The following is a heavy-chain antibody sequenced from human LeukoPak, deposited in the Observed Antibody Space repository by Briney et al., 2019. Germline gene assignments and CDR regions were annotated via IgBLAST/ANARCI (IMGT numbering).Heavy chain of an antibody. J-gene: IGHJ4*02. CDR1: GGSISSSSYY. CDR2: IYYSGST. D-gene: IGHD3-22*01. CDR3: AARPSYYDSSGYVY. V-gene: IGHV4-39*01. Sequence: SETLSLTCTVSGGSISSSSYYWGWIRPPPGKGLEWNGCIYYSGSTNYNPSLKSRVTIYVDRSRNQSSLKLSSVTAPDTAVYYCAARPSYYDSSGYVYWGQGGLVTVSS.